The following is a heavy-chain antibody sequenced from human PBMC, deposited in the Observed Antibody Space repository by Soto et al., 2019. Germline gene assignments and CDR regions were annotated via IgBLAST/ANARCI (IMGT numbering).Heavy chain of an antibody. Sequence: ESGPTLVNPTETLTLTCTVSGFSLSNARMGVSWIRQPPGKALEWLAHIFSNDEKSYSTSLKSRLTISKDTSKSQVVLTMTNMDPVDTATYYCARIKRDVVVTAHWFDPWGQGTLVTVSS. CDR3: ARIKRDVVVTAHWFDP. D-gene: IGHD2-21*02. CDR2: IFSNDEK. J-gene: IGHJ5*02. V-gene: IGHV2-26*01. CDR1: GFSLSNARMG.